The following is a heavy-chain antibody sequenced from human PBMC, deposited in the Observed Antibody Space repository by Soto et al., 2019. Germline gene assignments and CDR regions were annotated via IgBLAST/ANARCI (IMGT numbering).Heavy chain of an antibody. D-gene: IGHD3-10*01. CDR2: TDHSGST. CDR3: ARELDFYDSGTYYKSADWFGP. Sequence: SETLSLTCGVHGGSISGYYWSWIRQSPGKGLEWIGETDHSGSTNYNPSLRSRVTMSVDTSKNQFSLKLSSVTAADTAVYYCARELDFYDSGTYYKSADWFGPWGQGTLVTVSS. J-gene: IGHJ5*02. CDR1: GGSISGYY. V-gene: IGHV4-34*01.